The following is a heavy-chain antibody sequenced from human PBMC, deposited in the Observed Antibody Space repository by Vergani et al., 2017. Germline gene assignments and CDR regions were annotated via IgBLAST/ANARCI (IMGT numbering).Heavy chain of an antibody. CDR1: GGTFSSYA. J-gene: IGHJ4*02. Sequence: QVQLVQSGAGVKKPGSSVKVSCKASGGTFSSYALNWVRQAPGQGLEWMGSIIPSLATTIYAQKFQGRVTLTADESTSTAYMELSSLKSEDTAVFYCARATCSGGSCYRGFEYWGQGSMITVSS. CDR3: ARATCSGGSCYRGFEY. D-gene: IGHD2-15*01. CDR2: IIPSLATT. V-gene: IGHV1-69*11.